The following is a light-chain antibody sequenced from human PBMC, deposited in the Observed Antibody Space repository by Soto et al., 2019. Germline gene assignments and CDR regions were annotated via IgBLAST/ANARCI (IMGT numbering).Light chain of an antibody. CDR1: QDISNY. V-gene: IGKV1-33*01. J-gene: IGKJ3*01. CDR2: DAS. Sequence: DIQMTQSPSSLSASVGDRVTITCQASQDISNYLNWYQQNPGKAPTLLIYDASNLEPGVPSRFSGSGSGTGVTSTISGLQAKDIATYYCQPDDNLPPFTCGPGTKVDIK. CDR3: QPDDNLPPFT.